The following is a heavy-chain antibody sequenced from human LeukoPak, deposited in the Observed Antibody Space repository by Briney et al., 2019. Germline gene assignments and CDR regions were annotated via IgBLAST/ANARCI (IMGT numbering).Heavy chain of an antibody. CDR1: GYSFTGYY. CDR3: ARDLRYGSTGYFFDY. D-gene: IGHD3-22*01. V-gene: IGHV1-2*06. J-gene: IGHJ4*02. Sequence: ASVKVSCKASGYSFTGYYMHWVRQAPGQGLEWMGRINHNSGGTNYAQKFQGRVTMTRDTSISTAYMELSRLRSDDTAVYYCARDLRYGSTGYFFDYWGQGTLVTVSS. CDR2: INHNSGGT.